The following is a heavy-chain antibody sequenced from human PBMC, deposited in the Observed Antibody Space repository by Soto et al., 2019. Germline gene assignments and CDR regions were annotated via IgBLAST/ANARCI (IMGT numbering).Heavy chain of an antibody. CDR2: INHSGST. CDR3: ARVPSSGWPYFFDY. J-gene: IGHJ4*02. D-gene: IGHD6-19*01. Sequence: PSETLSLTCAVYGGSFSGYYWTWIRQPPGTGLEWIGEINHSGSTNYNPSLKSRVTISVDTSKNQFSLKLTSVTAEDTAMYYCARVPSSGWPYFFDYWGLGTLVTVSS. CDR1: GGSFSGYY. V-gene: IGHV4-34*01.